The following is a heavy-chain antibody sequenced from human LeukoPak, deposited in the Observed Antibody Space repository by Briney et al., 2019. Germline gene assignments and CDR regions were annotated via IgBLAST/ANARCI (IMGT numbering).Heavy chain of an antibody. CDR3: AWTYSSSWYYFDY. D-gene: IGHD6-13*01. Sequence: SVKVSCKASGGTFSSYAISWVRQAPGQGLEWMGGIIPIFGTANYAQKFQGRVTITADESTSTAYMGLSSLRSEDTAVYYCAWTYSSSWYYFDYWGQGALVTVSS. CDR2: IIPIFGTA. CDR1: GGTFSSYA. V-gene: IGHV1-69*13. J-gene: IGHJ4*02.